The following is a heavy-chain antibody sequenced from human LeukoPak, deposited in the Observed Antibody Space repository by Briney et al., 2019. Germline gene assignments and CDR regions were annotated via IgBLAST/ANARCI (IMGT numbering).Heavy chain of an antibody. D-gene: IGHD1-26*01. Sequence: VKVSCKASGNTFAGYYVHWVRQAPGQGLEWMGWINTHNGATNYAQLFQARVTMTTDTAVTTAYMDLDGLISDDAAVYFCARGPIGGLRKGFDIWGQGTLVTVSS. CDR2: INTHNGAT. CDR1: GNTFAGYY. J-gene: IGHJ4*02. CDR3: ARGPIGGLRKGFDI. V-gene: IGHV1-2*02.